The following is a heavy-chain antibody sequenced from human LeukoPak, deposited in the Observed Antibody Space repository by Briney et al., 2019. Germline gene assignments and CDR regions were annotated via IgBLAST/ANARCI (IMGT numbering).Heavy chain of an antibody. Sequence: SETLSLTCGVFGVSIDDYYWSWVRQSPGKGLEWIGEISHTEGTRYNPSLEGRVTMSVGTSENQLSLKWIFVTAADTAVYYCARIRCGHSGSVCYNHWGLGTLVTVSS. CDR2: ISHTEGT. D-gene: IGHD3-9*01. J-gene: IGHJ4*02. CDR3: ARIRCGHSGSVCYNH. CDR1: GVSIDDYY. V-gene: IGHV4-34*01.